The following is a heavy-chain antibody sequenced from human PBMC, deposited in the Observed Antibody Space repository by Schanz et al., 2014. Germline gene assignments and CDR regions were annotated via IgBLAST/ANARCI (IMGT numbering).Heavy chain of an antibody. J-gene: IGHJ5*02. Sequence: QVQLQESGPGLLKPSETLSLTCTVSGGSIRSGTYYWSWIRQPAGKGLEWIGRVYTSGSTNYNPSLKSRVTISLDTSKNQFSLKLRSVTVADTAVYYCARGGSVATIAPYTWCDPWGQGTLVTVSS. CDR3: ARGGSVATIAPYTWCDP. V-gene: IGHV4-61*02. D-gene: IGHD5-12*01. CDR1: GGSIRSGTYY. CDR2: VYTSGST.